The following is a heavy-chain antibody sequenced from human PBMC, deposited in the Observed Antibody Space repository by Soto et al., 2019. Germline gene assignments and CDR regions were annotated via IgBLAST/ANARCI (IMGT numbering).Heavy chain of an antibody. CDR3: AFDSTATSWYDSLSQHDS. D-gene: IGHD6-13*01. Sequence: NGCYEAFGCTFPSYGRDRVRQASGEGRERKGWMNPNSGNTGYAQKFQGRVTMTRDTSISTAYMELSSLRSDDTAVYYCAFDSTATSWYDSLSQHDS. J-gene: IGHJ5*01. CDR2: MNPNSGNT. CDR1: GCTFPSYG. V-gene: IGHV1-8*01.